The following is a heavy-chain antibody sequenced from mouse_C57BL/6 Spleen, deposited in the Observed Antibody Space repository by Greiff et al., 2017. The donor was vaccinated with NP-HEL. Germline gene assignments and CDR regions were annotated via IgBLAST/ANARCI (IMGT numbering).Heavy chain of an antibody. CDR3: ARYGGYDAGFAY. CDR2: IHPNSGST. J-gene: IGHJ3*01. V-gene: IGHV1-64*01. D-gene: IGHD2-2*01. Sequence: QVQLKQPGAELVKPGASVKLSCKASGYTFTSYWMHWVKQRPGQGLEWIGMIHPNSGSTNYNEKFKSKATLTVDKSSSTAYMQLSSLTSEDSAVYYCARYGGYDAGFAYWGQGTLVTVSA. CDR1: GYTFTSYW.